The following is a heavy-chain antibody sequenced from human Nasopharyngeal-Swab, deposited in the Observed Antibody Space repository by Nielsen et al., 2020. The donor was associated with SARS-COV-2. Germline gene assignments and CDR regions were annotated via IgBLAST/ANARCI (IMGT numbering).Heavy chain of an antibody. J-gene: IGHJ6*02. Sequence: GGSLRLSCAASGFTFSSYAMHWVRQAPGKGLEWVAVISYDGSNKYYADSVKGRFTISRDNAKNSLYLQMNSLRDEDTAVYYCARLDGYSSSWYPLDVWGQGTTVTVSS. CDR1: GFTFSSYA. CDR2: ISYDGSNK. D-gene: IGHD6-13*01. V-gene: IGHV3-30-3*01. CDR3: ARLDGYSSSWYPLDV.